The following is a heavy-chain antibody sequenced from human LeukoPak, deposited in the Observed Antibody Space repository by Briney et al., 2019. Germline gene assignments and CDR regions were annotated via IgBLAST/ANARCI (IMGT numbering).Heavy chain of an antibody. V-gene: IGHV3-30*03. Sequence: GSLRLSCAASGFTFSSYGMHWVRQAPGKGLEWVAVISYDGSNEYYADSVKGRFTISRDNSKNTLYLQMSSLRAEDTAVYYCARVGYTSGWYRNWGQGTLVTVSS. CDR1: GFTFSSYG. CDR3: ARVGYTSGWYRN. CDR2: ISYDGSNE. J-gene: IGHJ4*02. D-gene: IGHD6-19*01.